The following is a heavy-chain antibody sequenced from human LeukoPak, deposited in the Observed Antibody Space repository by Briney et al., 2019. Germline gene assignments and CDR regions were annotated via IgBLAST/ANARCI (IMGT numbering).Heavy chain of an antibody. V-gene: IGHV3-21*01. Sequence: AGGSLRLSCAASGFTFSSYSMNWVRQAPGKGLEWVSSISSSSSYIYYADSVKGRFTISRDNAKNSLNLQMNSLRAEDTAVYYCARDHRWLGGLYGMDVWGQGTTVTVSS. CDR1: GFTFSSYS. J-gene: IGHJ6*02. D-gene: IGHD3-10*01. CDR3: ARDHRWLGGLYGMDV. CDR2: ISSSSSYI.